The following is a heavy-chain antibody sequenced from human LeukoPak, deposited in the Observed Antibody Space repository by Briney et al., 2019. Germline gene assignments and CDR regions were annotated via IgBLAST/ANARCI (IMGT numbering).Heavy chain of an antibody. Sequence: GGSLRLSCAASGFIFSSYAMSWVRQAPGKGLEWVSYGGSGGSTYYADSVKGRFTVSRDNSKSTLYLQMNSLTAENTAVYYCAKMRGQYYHSYYMDAWGKGTTVTVSS. CDR1: GFIFSSYA. CDR2: GGSGGST. V-gene: IGHV3-23*01. J-gene: IGHJ6*03. CDR3: AKMRGQYYHSYYMDA.